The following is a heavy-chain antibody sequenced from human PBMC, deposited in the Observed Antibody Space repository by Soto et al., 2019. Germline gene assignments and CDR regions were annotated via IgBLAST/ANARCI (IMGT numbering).Heavy chain of an antibody. CDR1: GYSFTSYW. J-gene: IGHJ6*02. D-gene: IGHD5-12*01. CDR2: IDPSDSYT. V-gene: IGHV5-10-1*01. Sequence: EVQLVQSGAEVKKPGEALRISCKGSGYSFTSYWISWVRQMPGKGLEWMGRIDPSDSYTNYSPSFQGHVTISADKSISTAYLQWCSLKASDTAMYYWARLAMATRRGYYGMDVWGQGTTVTVSS. CDR3: ARLAMATRRGYYGMDV.